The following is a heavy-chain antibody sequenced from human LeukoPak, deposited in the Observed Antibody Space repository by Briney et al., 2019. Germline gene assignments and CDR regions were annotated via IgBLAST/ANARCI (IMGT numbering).Heavy chain of an antibody. CDR1: GGTFSSYA. CDR2: IIPIFGTA. CDR3: ARLRVVPAAFFDY. V-gene: IGHV1-69*05. J-gene: IGHJ4*02. D-gene: IGHD2-2*01. Sequence: ASVKVSCKASGGTFSSYAISWVRQAPGQGLEWMGGIIPIFGTANYAQKFQGRVTITTDESTSTAYMELSSLRSEDTAVYYCARLRVVPAAFFDYWGQGTLVTVSS.